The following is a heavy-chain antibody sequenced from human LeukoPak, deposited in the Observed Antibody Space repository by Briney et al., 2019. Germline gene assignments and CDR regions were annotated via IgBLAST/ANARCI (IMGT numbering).Heavy chain of an antibody. D-gene: IGHD2-15*01. CDR3: ARDLPVVALVMDY. CDR2: ISTYNGNT. CDR1: GYTFTGYG. V-gene: IGHV1-18*01. J-gene: IGHJ4*02. Sequence: ASVKVSCKASGYTFTGYGISWVRQAPGQGLEWMGWISTYNGNTNFAQKLQGRVTMTTDTSTSTAYLELRSLRSDDTAVYFCARDLPVVALVMDYWGQGTLITVSS.